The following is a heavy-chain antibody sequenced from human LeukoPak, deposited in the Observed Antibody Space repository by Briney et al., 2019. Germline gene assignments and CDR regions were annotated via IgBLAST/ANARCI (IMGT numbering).Heavy chain of an antibody. Sequence: GGSLRLSCAASGFTFSNYAMSWVRQAPGKGLEWVSTLSGTGGSTYYADSVKGRFTISRDNSKNTLYLQVSSLRAEDTAVYYCAKEKAYDYWGQGTLVTVSS. J-gene: IGHJ4*02. CDR3: AKEKAYDY. V-gene: IGHV3-23*01. CDR2: LSGTGGST. CDR1: GFTFSNYA.